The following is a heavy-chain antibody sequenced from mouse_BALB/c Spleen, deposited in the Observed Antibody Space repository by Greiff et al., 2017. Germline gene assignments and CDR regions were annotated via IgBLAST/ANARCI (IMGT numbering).Heavy chain of an antibody. V-gene: IGHV3-2*02. CDR1: GYSITSDYA. J-gene: IGHJ3*01. D-gene: IGHD4-1*01. Sequence: EVKLVESGPGLVKPSQSLSLTCTVTGYSITSDYAWNWIRQFPGNKLEWMGYISYSGSTSYNPSLKSRISITRDTSKNQFFLQLNSVTTEDTATYYCARYDWDVFAYWGQGTLVTVSA. CDR3: ARYDWDVFAY. CDR2: ISYSGST.